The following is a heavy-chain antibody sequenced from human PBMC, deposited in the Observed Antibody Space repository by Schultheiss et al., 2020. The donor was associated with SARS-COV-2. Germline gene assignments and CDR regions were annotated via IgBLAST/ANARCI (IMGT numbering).Heavy chain of an antibody. J-gene: IGHJ4*02. CDR3: ARDREGEWELQIFDY. D-gene: IGHD1-26*01. V-gene: IGHV4-4*02. CDR1: GGSISSDNW. CDR2: INHSGST. Sequence: SETLSLTCAVSGGSISSDNWWSWIRQPPGKGLEWIGEINHSGSTYYNPSLKSRVTMSVDTSKNQFSLNLSSVTAADTAVYYCARDREGEWELQIFDYWGQGTLVTVSS.